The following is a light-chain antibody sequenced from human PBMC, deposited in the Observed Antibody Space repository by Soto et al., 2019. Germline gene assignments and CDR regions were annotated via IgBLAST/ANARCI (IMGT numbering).Light chain of an antibody. CDR1: SSDIGGYNY. J-gene: IGLJ1*01. CDR3: CSYAGSSPSYV. Sequence: QSALTQPASVSGSPGQSITISCTGTSSDIGGYNYVSWYQQHPGKAPKLMIYDVSNRPSGVSNRFSGSKSGNTASLTISGLQAEDEADYYCCSYAGSSPSYVFGTGTKVTVL. CDR2: DVS. V-gene: IGLV2-14*01.